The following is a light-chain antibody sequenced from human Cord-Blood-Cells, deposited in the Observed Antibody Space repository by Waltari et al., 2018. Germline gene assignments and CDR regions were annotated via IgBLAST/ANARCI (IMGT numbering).Light chain of an antibody. CDR3: QQYYSYPRT. CDR2: AAS. CDR1: QGISSY. V-gene: IGKV1-8*01. Sequence: AIRITQSPSSLSASTGDRVTITCRASQGISSYLAWYQQKPGKAPKLLIYAASTFQSGVPSRVSGSGSGTDFTLTISYLQSEDFATYDCQQYYSYPRTFGQGTKVEIK. J-gene: IGKJ1*01.